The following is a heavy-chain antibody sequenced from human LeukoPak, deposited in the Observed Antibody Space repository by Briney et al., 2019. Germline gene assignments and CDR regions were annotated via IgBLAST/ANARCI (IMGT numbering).Heavy chain of an antibody. CDR2: ISWNSGSI. J-gene: IGHJ4*02. V-gene: IGHV3-9*01. D-gene: IGHD4-17*01. Sequence: GGSLRLSCAASGFTFNDYAMHWVRQAPGKGLEWVSGISWNSGSIGYADSVKGRFTISRDNAKNSLYLQMNSLRAKDTALYYCALGSYGDYRYFDYWGQGTLVTVSS. CDR1: GFTFNDYA. CDR3: ALGSYGDYRYFDY.